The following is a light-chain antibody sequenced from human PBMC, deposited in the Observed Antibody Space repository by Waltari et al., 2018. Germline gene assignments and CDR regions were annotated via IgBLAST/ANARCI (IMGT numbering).Light chain of an antibody. CDR1: SSDVGGYNY. Sequence: QSALTQPASVSGSPGQSITISCTGTSSDVGGYNYVSWYHHHPGKAPKLMIFEVSNRPSGVSNRFSGSKSVNTASLTISGRQAEDDADYYCNSYTSSSTLWVFGGGTKLTVL. CDR2: EVS. J-gene: IGLJ3*02. CDR3: NSYTSSSTLWV. V-gene: IGLV2-14*01.